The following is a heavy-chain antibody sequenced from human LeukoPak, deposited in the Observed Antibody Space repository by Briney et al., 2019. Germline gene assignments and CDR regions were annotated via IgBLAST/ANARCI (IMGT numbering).Heavy chain of an antibody. J-gene: IGHJ4*02. Sequence: PGKSLRLSCAASGFTFISLPLHWVRQAPGKGLEWVAVSSTHGSDEYYADSVKGRFTVFSDNSKKTVYLQMDSLRAEDTAVYHCAMDYYDSNGYSRGWDYWGQGTLVTVSS. CDR3: AMDYYDSNGYSRGWDY. D-gene: IGHD3-22*01. CDR1: GFTFISLP. CDR2: SSTHGSDE. V-gene: IGHV3-30*04.